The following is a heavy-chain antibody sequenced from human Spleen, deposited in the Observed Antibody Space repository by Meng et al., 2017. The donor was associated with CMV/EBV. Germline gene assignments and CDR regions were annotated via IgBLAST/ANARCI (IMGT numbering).Heavy chain of an antibody. Sequence: FNFSSYWLSWVRQAPGKGLEWVANIKQDGSEKYYVDSVKGRFTISRDNAKNSLYLQMNSLRAEDTAVYYCARRYYDFWGATGYYFDYWGQGTLVTVSS. CDR1: FNFSSYW. CDR3: ARRYYDFWGATGYYFDY. V-gene: IGHV3-7*01. D-gene: IGHD3-3*01. J-gene: IGHJ4*02. CDR2: IKQDGSEK.